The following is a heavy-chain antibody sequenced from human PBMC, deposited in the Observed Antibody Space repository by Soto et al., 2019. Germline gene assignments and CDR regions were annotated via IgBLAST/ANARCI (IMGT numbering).Heavy chain of an antibody. CDR2: IYYSGST. CDR3: ARGPVVTPFVDY. D-gene: IGHD2-21*02. Sequence: SETLSLTCTVSGGSVTSGNYYWIWIRQPPGKGLEWIGHIYYSGSTNYNPSLKSRVTISVDASKNQFSLKLSSVTAADTAIYYCARGPVVTPFVDYWGQGTLVTVSS. J-gene: IGHJ4*02. CDR1: GGSVTSGNYY. V-gene: IGHV4-61*01.